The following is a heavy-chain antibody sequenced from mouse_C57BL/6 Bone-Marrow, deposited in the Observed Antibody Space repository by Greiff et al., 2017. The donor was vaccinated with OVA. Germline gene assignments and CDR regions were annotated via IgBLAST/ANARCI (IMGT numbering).Heavy chain of an antibody. CDR3: ARSYGYDAAY. D-gene: IGHD2-2*01. Sequence: QVQLKQPGAELVGPGTSVKLSCKASGYTFTSYWMHWVKQRPGQGLEWIGVIDPSDSYTNYNQKFKGKATLTVDTSSSTAYMQLSSLTSEDSAVYYCARSYGYDAAYWGQGTLVTVSA. J-gene: IGHJ3*01. CDR2: IDPSDSYT. CDR1: GYTFTSYW. V-gene: IGHV1-59*01.